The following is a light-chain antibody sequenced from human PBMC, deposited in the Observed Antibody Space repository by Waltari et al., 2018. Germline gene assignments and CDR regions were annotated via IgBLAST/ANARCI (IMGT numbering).Light chain of an antibody. CDR1: HSFLFSPNNKNY. Sequence: CKSSHSFLFSPNNKNYLAWYQQKPGQPPKLLIYWASTRESGVPDRFSGSGSGTDFTLTISSLQAEDVAVYYCQQYYSTPPITFGQGTRLEIK. CDR2: WAS. J-gene: IGKJ5*01. CDR3: QQYYSTPPIT. V-gene: IGKV4-1*01.